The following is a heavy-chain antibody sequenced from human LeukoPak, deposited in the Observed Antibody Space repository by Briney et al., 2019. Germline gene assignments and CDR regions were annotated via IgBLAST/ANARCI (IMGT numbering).Heavy chain of an antibody. CDR3: AREEWFDP. J-gene: IGHJ5*02. Sequence: SETLSLTCTVSGGSITNYYWIWIRQPPGKGLEWIGYIYYSGSTYYNPSLKSRVTLSVDTSKNQFSLKLSSVTAADTAVYYCAREEWFDPWGQGTLVTVSS. CDR1: GGSITNYY. CDR2: IYYSGST. V-gene: IGHV4-30-4*08.